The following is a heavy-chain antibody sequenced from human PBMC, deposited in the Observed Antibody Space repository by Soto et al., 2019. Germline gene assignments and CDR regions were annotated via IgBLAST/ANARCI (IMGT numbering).Heavy chain of an antibody. CDR2: IYYSGST. D-gene: IGHD2-21*02. CDR1: GGSISSYY. Sequence: SETLSLTCSVSGGSISSYYWSWIRQPPGKGLEWIGYIYYSGSTNYNPSLKSRVTISVDTSKNQFSLKLSSVTAADTAVYYCATVGEKHDCRCAMDVCGQGTTLTGSS. CDR3: ATVGEKHDCRCAMDV. V-gene: IGHV4-59*01. J-gene: IGHJ6*02.